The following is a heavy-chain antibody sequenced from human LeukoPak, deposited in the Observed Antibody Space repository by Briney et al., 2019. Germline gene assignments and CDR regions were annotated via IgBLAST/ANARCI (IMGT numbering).Heavy chain of an antibody. CDR2: IIPIDGVE. CDR3: ARALDCTNGVCFGDDAFDI. Sequence: SVKVSCKASGGTSSSYTISWVRQAPGQGLEWMGRIIPIDGVENYAQKFQGRVTITADKLTSTAYMELSSLRSEDTAVYYCARALDCTNGVCFGDDAFDIWGQGTMVTVSS. CDR1: GGTSSSYT. D-gene: IGHD2-8*01. J-gene: IGHJ3*02. V-gene: IGHV1-69*02.